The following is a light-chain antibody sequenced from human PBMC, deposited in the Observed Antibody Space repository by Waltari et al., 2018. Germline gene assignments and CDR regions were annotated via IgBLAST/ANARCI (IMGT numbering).Light chain of an antibody. CDR1: RSHAGTTY. Sequence: QSVLPPPPSASGTPGQRVTISCSGNRSHAGTTYVYWYKQLPGTAPKLLIYRDNQRPSGVPDRFSGSKSGTSASLAISGLRSEDEADYYCAAWDHNLGNYVFGTGTKVTVL. CDR2: RDN. V-gene: IGLV1-47*01. J-gene: IGLJ1*01. CDR3: AAWDHNLGNYV.